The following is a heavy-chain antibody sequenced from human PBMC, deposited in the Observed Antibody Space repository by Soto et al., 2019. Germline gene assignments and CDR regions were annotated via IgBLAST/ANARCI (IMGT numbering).Heavy chain of an antibody. D-gene: IGHD2-15*01. CDR3: ARDQGGYCSGGSCYLAG. V-gene: IGHV3-33*01. CDR1: GFTFSSYG. CDR2: IWYDGSNK. Sequence: QVQLVESGGGVVQPGRSLRLSCAASGFTFSSYGMHWVRQAPGKGLEWVAVIWYDGSNKYYADSVKCRFTISRDNSKNTLYLEMNSLRAEDTAVYYCARDQGGYCSGGSCYLAGWGQGTTVTVSS. J-gene: IGHJ6*02.